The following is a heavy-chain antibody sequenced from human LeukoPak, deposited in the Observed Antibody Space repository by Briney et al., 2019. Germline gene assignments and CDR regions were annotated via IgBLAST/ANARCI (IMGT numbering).Heavy chain of an antibody. J-gene: IGHJ4*02. CDR2: IKRDGSDK. D-gene: IGHD1-26*01. Sequence: GGSLRLSCAASGFTFTNFAMHWVRQAPGKGLEWVANIKRDGSDKYYVDSVKGRFTISRDNAKNSLYLQMNSLRAEDTAVYYCASASQSGSYPYDFDYWGQGTLVTVSS. CDR3: ASASQSGSYPYDFDY. CDR1: GFTFTNFA. V-gene: IGHV3-7*01.